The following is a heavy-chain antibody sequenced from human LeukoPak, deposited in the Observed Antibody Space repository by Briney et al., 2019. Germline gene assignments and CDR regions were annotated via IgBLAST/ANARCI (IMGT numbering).Heavy chain of an antibody. CDR2: ISSSSSYI. J-gene: IGHJ4*02. D-gene: IGHD5-24*01. CDR3: ARPARGYNGIFDY. V-gene: IGHV3-21*01. Sequence: GGSLRLSCAASGLTLNTYSMNWVRQAPGKGLEWVSSISSSSSYIYYADSVKGRFTISRDNAKNSPYLQMNSLRADDTAVYYCARPARGYNGIFDYWGQGTLVTVSS. CDR1: GLTLNTYS.